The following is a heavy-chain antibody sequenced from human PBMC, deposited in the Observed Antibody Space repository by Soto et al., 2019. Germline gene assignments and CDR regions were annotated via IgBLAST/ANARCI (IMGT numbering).Heavy chain of an antibody. J-gene: IGHJ4*02. CDR1: GGSISSYY. CDR3: ARRYGYSFDY. D-gene: IGHD1-1*01. Sequence: QVQLQESGPGLVKPSETLSLTCTVSGGSISSYYWRWIRQPPGKGLEWIGYIYYSGSTNYNPSVKSRVTISVNTSKNQFSVKLSSVTAADAAVYYGARRYGYSFDYWGQGTLVTVSS. V-gene: IGHV4-59*08. CDR2: IYYSGST.